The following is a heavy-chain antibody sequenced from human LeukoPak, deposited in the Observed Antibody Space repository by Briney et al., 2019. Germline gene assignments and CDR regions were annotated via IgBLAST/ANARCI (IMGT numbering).Heavy chain of an antibody. CDR2: INTNTGNP. J-gene: IGHJ6*03. CDR3: AREEAIDYYGSGSRYYYYYYMDV. Sequence: GASVKVSCKASGYTFTNYAMNWVRQAPGQGLEWMGWINTNTGNPTYAQGFTGRFVFSLDTSVSTAYLQISSLKAEDTAVYYCAREEAIDYYGSGSRYYYYYYMDVWGKGTTVTVSS. CDR1: GYTFTNYA. D-gene: IGHD3-10*01. V-gene: IGHV7-4-1*02.